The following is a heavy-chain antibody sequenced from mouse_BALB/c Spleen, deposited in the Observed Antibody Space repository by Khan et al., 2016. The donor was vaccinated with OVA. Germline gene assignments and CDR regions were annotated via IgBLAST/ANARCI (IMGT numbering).Heavy chain of an antibody. J-gene: IGHJ3*01. Sequence: QVQLKQSGAELVKPGASVKLSCKASGYTFTNYWMHWVKQRPGKGLEWIGYINPSTGYTEYNQKFKDKATLTADKSSSTAYMQLSSLTSEDSAVYYWSRRGIYGSFTYWGQGTVVTVSA. D-gene: IGHD1-1*02. V-gene: IGHV1-7*01. CDR2: INPSTGYT. CDR1: GYTFTNYW. CDR3: SRRGIYGSFTY.